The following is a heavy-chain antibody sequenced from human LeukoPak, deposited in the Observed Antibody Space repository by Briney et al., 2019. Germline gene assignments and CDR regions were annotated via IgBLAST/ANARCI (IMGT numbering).Heavy chain of an antibody. J-gene: IGHJ4*02. CDR3: TTVTLRPVGL. CDR2: IKSKTDGGTT. Sequence: PGGSLRLSCAASGFSFSKAWMSWVRQAPGKGLEWVGRIKSKTDGGTTDYAAPVKGRFTISRDDSKNTLFLQVNSLKIEDTAVYYCTTVTLRPVGLWGQGTLVTVSS. CDR1: GFSFSKAW. V-gene: IGHV3-15*05. D-gene: IGHD3-10*01.